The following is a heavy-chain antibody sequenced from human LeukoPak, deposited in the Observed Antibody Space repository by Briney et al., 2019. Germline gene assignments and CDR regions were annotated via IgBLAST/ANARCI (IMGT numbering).Heavy chain of an antibody. V-gene: IGHV3-53*01. D-gene: IGHD3-22*01. J-gene: IGHJ4*02. Sequence: GGSLRLSCTVSGFTVGGNSMSWVRQAPGKGLEWVSFIYSGGNTHYSDSVEGRFTISRDNSKNTLYLQMNSLRAEDTAVYYCARRAGDYSHPYDYWGQGTLVTVSS. CDR3: ARRAGDYSHPYDY. CDR2: IYSGGNT. CDR1: GFTVGGNS.